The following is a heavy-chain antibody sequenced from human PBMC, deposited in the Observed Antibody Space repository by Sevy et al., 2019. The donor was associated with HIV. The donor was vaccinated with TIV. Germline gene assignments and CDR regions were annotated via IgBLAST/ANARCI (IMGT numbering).Heavy chain of an antibody. Sequence: SETLSLTCTVSGGSISSADYYWSWIRQPPGKGLEWIGYIYYSGSTSYNPSLKSRVTMSLDTSKNQFSLKVSSVTTADTAVYYCARDYNCNYYYHYGMDVWGQGTTVTVSS. V-gene: IGHV4-30-4*01. J-gene: IGHJ6*01. CDR2: IYYSGST. D-gene: IGHD1-20*01. CDR1: GGSISSADYY. CDR3: ARDYNCNYYYHYGMDV.